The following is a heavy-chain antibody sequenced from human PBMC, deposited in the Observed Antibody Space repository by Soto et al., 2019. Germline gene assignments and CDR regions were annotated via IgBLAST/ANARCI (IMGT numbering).Heavy chain of an antibody. Sequence: WETLSLTCTVSGGSLTKYYRSWIRQPAGKGLEWIGRVSTSGNVVSKASLRSRLTMSVDTSKNQFSLRPTSVTAADTAVYYCARDNNDFWSLYPLAFDYWGQGALVTVS. CDR1: GGSLTKYY. CDR2: VSTSGNV. V-gene: IGHV4-4*07. J-gene: IGHJ4*02. CDR3: ARDNNDFWSLYPLAFDY. D-gene: IGHD3-3*01.